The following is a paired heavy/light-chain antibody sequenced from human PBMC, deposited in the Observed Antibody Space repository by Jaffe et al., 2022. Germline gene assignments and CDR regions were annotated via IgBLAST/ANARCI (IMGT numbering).Light chain of an antibody. Sequence: QSALTQPASVSGSPGQSITISCTGTSSDVGGYNYVSWYQQHPGKAPKLMIYDVSNRPSGVSNRFSGSKSGNTASLTISGLQAEDEADYYCSSYTSSSTLYVVFGGGTKLTVL. CDR3: SSYTSSSTLYVV. CDR2: DVS. J-gene: IGLJ2*01. V-gene: IGLV2-14*03. CDR1: SSDVGGYNY.
Heavy chain of an antibody. V-gene: IGHV3-30*02. CDR3: AKDWGSGGYDFWSGYSAKNWLDP. J-gene: IGHJ5*02. CDR2: IRYDGSNK. D-gene: IGHD3-3*01. CDR1: GFIFSSYG. Sequence: QVQLVESGGGVVQPGGSLRLSCAASGFIFSSYGMHWVRQVPGKGLEWVAFIRYDGSNKYYPDSVKGRFTISRDNSKNTLYLQMNSLRAEDTAVYYCAKDWGSGGYDFWSGYSAKNWLDPWGQGTLVTVSS.